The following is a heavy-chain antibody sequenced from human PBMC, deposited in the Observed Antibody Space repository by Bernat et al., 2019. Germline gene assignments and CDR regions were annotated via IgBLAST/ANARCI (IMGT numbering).Heavy chain of an antibody. CDR3: VKGDYYYHDSSAYLDH. Sequence: EVQLLESGGGLVQPGGSLRLSCAASGFPFLSYAMSWVGRAPGRGRGWVSAMGGSGIDKYYTDSVKGRFTISRDNSKDTLYLQMNSLRAEDTAVYFCVKGDYYYHDSSAYLDHWGQGTLVTVSS. J-gene: IGHJ4*02. V-gene: IGHV3-23*01. CDR1: GFPFLSYA. CDR2: MGGSGIDK. D-gene: IGHD3-22*01.